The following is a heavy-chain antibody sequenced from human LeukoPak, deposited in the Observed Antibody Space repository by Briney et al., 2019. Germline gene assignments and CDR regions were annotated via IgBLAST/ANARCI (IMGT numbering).Heavy chain of an antibody. J-gene: IGHJ4*02. CDR3: SRQPDDFSGWNNGQDFFDY. D-gene: IGHD6-19*01. CDR2: VSGRGSST. V-gene: IGHV3-23*01. CDR1: GFTFSSYV. Sequence: GGSLRLSCAASGFTFSSYVMGWVRQAPGDWLESVSGVSGRGSSTYYADSVNCRFTSSRGNSKNTLYLQMNSMSAEDTAVYYCSRQPDDFSGWNNGQDFFDYWGQGTLVTVSS.